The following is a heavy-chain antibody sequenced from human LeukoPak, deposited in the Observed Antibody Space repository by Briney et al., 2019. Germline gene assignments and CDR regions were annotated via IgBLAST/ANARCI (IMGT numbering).Heavy chain of an antibody. V-gene: IGHV3-30-3*01. CDR1: GFTFSSYA. CDR2: ISYDGSNK. Sequence: GGSLRLSCAASGFTFSSYAIHWVRQAPGKGLEWVAVISYDGSNKYYADSVKGRFTISRDNSKNTLYLQMNSLRAEDTAVYYCARSRLGCGDYWGQGTLVTVSS. D-gene: IGHD2-15*01. CDR3: ARSRLGCGDY. J-gene: IGHJ4*02.